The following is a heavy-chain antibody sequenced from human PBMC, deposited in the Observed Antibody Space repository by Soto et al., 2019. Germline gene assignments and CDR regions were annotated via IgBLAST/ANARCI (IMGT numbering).Heavy chain of an antibody. CDR3: ARGGRGRYFDWSAAYYYYGMDV. CDR2: INHSGST. D-gene: IGHD3-9*01. J-gene: IGHJ6*02. CDR1: GGSFSGYY. V-gene: IGHV4-34*01. Sequence: PSETLSLTCAVYGGSFSGYYWSWIRQPPGKGLEWIGEINHSGSTNYNPSLKSRVTISVDTSKNQFSLKLSSVTAADTAVYYCARGGRGRYFDWSAAYYYYGMDVWGQGTTVTVSS.